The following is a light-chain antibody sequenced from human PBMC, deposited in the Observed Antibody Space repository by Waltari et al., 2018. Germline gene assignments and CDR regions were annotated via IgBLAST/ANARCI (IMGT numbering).Light chain of an antibody. J-gene: IGKJ1*01. V-gene: IGKV4-1*01. CDR2: LAS. Sequence: DIVMTQSPEFLAVSLGERATINCKSSQSVLYNSNDNNYLAWYQQKPGQPPKLLIYLASTRQSGVPDRFSGSGSGTDFTLTINSLQAEDVAVYYCQQYYSRRTFGRGTRVEIK. CDR1: QSVLYNSNDNNY. CDR3: QQYYSRRT.